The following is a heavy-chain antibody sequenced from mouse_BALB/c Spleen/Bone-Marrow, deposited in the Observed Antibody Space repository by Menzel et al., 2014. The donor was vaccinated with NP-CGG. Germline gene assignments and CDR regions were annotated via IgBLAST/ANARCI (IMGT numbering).Heavy chain of an antibody. CDR1: GFSLTSYG. D-gene: IGHD2-10*02. Sequence: VMLVESGPGLVAPSQSLSIPCTVSGFSLTSYGIHWVRQPPGKGLEWLGVIWAGGGTIYNSALMSRLSISKDNSKSQVFLKMHSLQTDDTAMYYCARDAGYGNPWFAYWGQGTLVTVSA. CDR2: IWAGGGT. CDR3: ARDAGYGNPWFAY. J-gene: IGHJ3*01. V-gene: IGHV2-9*02.